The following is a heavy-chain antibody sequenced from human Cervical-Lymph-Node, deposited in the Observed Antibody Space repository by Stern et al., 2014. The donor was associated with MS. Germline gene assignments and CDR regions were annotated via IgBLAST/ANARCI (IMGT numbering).Heavy chain of an antibody. D-gene: IGHD2-21*02. V-gene: IGHV3-74*01. CDR2: INPDGTWT. Sequence: EGQLVASEGGLVQPGGSLRLSCAASGITFNNYWVHWVRQAPGKGLVWVARINPDGTWTNYADSVEGRFSISRDNAKNTVYLQMSSLRAEDTAVYFCGSAVDCGGDRCHPYHYHGMDVWGQGATVTVSS. CDR1: GITFNNYW. J-gene: IGHJ6*02. CDR3: GSAVDCGGDRCHPYHYHGMDV.